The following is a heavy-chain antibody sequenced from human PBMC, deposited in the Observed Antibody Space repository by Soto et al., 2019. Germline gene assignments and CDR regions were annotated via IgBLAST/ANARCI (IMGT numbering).Heavy chain of an antibody. D-gene: IGHD1-1*01. CDR2: ISGSGGST. V-gene: IGHV3-23*01. CDR1: GFTFSNYA. Sequence: EVQLLESGGGLVQPRGSLRLSCAASGFTFSNYAMNWVRQAPGKGLEWVSVISGSGGSTYYADSVKGRFTISRDNSKNTLYLQMNSLRAEDTDVYYCAKRATGTYFDYWGQGTLVTVSS. J-gene: IGHJ4*02. CDR3: AKRATGTYFDY.